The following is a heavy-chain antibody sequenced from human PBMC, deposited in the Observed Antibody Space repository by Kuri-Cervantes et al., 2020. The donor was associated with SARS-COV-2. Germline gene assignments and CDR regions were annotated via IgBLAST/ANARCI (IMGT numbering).Heavy chain of an antibody. CDR1: GGTFSSYA. V-gene: IGHV1-69*05. J-gene: IGHJ3*02. CDR2: IIPIFGTA. CDR3: ARGSLQFSGSYYVAHAFDI. Sequence: SVKVSCKASGGTFSSYAISWVRQAPGQGLEWMGGIIPIFGTANYAQKLQGRVTMTTDTSTSTAYLELSSLRSEDTAVYYCARGSLQFSGSYYVAHAFDIWGQGTMVTVSS. D-gene: IGHD1-26*01.